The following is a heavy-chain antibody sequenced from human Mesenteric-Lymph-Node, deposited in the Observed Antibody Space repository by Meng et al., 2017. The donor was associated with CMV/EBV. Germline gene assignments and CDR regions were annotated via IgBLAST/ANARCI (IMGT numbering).Heavy chain of an antibody. Sequence: GGSLRLSCAASGFTFSSYGMHWVRQAPGKGLEWVAFIRYDGSNKYYADSVKGRFTISRDNSKNTLYLQMNSLRAEDTAVYYCAKDLGTNSGIDYWGQGTLVTVSS. CDR3: AKDLGTNSGIDY. D-gene: IGHD7-27*01. CDR1: GFTFSSYG. V-gene: IGHV3-30*02. J-gene: IGHJ4*02. CDR2: IRYDGSNK.